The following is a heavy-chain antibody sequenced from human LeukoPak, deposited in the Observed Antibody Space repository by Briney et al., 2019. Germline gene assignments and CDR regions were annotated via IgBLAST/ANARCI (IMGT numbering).Heavy chain of an antibody. CDR1: GYTFMNYG. CDR2: INTRDGKT. Sequence: ASVKVSCKASGYTFMNYGITWVRQAAGQGLEWMGWINTRDGKTIYAQRFQGRVTMTTDTSTSTVYMQLGRLRSDDAAVYYCAKGQWPSSFDLWGQGTLVTVSS. J-gene: IGHJ4*02. CDR3: AKGQWPSSFDL. D-gene: IGHD3-9*01. V-gene: IGHV1-18*01.